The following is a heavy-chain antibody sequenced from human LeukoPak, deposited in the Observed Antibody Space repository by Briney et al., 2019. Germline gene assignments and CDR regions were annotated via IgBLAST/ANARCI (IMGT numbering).Heavy chain of an antibody. Sequence: GGSLRLSCAASGFTFSSYAMSWVRQAPGKGLEWVXXISGSGGSTYYADSVKGRFTISRDNSKNTLYLQMNSLRAEDTAVYYCAKGTGVRGALGAFDIWGQGTMVTVSS. V-gene: IGHV3-23*01. J-gene: IGHJ3*02. CDR1: GFTFSSYA. CDR3: AKGTGVRGALGAFDI. CDR2: ISGSGGST. D-gene: IGHD3-10*01.